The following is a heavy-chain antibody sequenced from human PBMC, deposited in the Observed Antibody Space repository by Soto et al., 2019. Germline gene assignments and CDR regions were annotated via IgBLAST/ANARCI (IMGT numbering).Heavy chain of an antibody. CDR2: IYYSGST. V-gene: IGHV4-31*03. D-gene: IGHD3-22*01. J-gene: IGHJ5*02. CDR1: GGSISSGDYY. Sequence: QVQLQESGPGLVKPSQTLSLTCTVSGGSISSGDYYWSWIRQHPGKGLEWIGYIYYSGSTYYNPSLKSRVTISVDTSKHRFSLKLSSVTAAATAVYSCARENDSSGYSNWFETWGQGTLVTVSS. CDR3: ARENDSSGYSNWFET.